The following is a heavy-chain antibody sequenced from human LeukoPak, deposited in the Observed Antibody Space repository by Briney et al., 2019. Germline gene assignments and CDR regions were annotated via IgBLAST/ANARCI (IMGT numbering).Heavy chain of an antibody. D-gene: IGHD7-27*01. V-gene: IGHV1-69*05. Sequence: GASVKVSCKASGGTFSSYAISWVRQAPGQGLEWMGGINPIFGTANYAQKFQGRVTITTDESTSTAYMELISLRSEDTAMYYCASGEDPGDSYEPDYYFYYMDVWGKGTTVTVSS. CDR3: ASGEDPGDSYEPDYYFYYMDV. CDR1: GGTFSSYA. CDR2: INPIFGTA. J-gene: IGHJ6*03.